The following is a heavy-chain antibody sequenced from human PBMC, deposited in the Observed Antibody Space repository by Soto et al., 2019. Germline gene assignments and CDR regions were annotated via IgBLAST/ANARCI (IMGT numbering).Heavy chain of an antibody. CDR1: GYSFTDYF. J-gene: IGHJ4*02. CDR2: INPDGGTT. V-gene: IGHV1-46*01. CDR3: ASLIGVDVLRDY. D-gene: IGHD2-21*01. Sequence: EASVKVSCKASGYSFTDYFVHWVRQAPGQGPEWMGIINPDGGTTGYAQKFQGRVTLTSDTSTNTVYMELRSLTSDDTAVYYCASLIGVDVLRDYWGQGTRVTVS.